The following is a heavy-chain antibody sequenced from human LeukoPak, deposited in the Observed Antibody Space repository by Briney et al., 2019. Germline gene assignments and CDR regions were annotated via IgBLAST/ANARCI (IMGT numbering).Heavy chain of an antibody. Sequence: GGSLRLSCAASGFTFSGYWMHWVRQAPGKGLVWVSRINNDGSSTNYADSVKGRFTISRDNSKNTLYLQMNSLRAEDTAVYYCAKGVAAATYYCMDVWGKGTTVTVSS. CDR1: GFTFSGYW. J-gene: IGHJ6*03. D-gene: IGHD6-13*01. V-gene: IGHV3-74*01. CDR3: AKGVAAATYYCMDV. CDR2: INNDGSST.